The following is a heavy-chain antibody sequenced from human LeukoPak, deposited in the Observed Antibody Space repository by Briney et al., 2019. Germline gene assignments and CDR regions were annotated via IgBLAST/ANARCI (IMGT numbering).Heavy chain of an antibody. CDR1: GYTFTSYG. CDR3: ARVPVGFGELNYNDY. CDR2: IIPILGIA. Sequence: SVKVSCKASGYTFTSYGISWVRQAPGQGLEWMGRIIPILGIANYAQKFQGRVTITADKSTSTAYMELSSLRSEDTAVYYCARVPVGFGELNYNDYWGQGTLVTVSS. D-gene: IGHD3-10*01. V-gene: IGHV1-69*04. J-gene: IGHJ4*02.